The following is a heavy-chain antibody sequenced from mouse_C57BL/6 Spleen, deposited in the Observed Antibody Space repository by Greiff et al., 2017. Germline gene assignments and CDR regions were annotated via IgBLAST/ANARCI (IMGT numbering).Heavy chain of an antibody. CDR2: IYPSDSET. J-gene: IGHJ4*01. CDR1: GYTFTSYW. V-gene: IGHV1-61*01. Sequence: VQLQQSGAELVRPGSSVKLSCKASGYTFTSYWMDWVKQRPGQGLEWIGNIYPSDSETHYNQKFKDKATLTVDKSSSTAYMQLSSLTSEDSAVYYCARSGYPYAMDYWGQGTSVTVSS. CDR3: ARSGYPYAMDY. D-gene: IGHD2-2*01.